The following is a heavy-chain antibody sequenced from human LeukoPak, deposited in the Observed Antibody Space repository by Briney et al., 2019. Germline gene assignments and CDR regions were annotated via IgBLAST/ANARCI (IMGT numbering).Heavy chain of an antibody. J-gene: IGHJ4*02. CDR1: GYSLSSGYY. D-gene: IGHD1-14*01. Sequence: SETLSLTCTVSGYSLSSGYYWGWIRQPPGKGLEWIGSIYHSGSTYYNPSLKSRVTISVDTSKNQFSLKLSSVTAADTAVYYCARGRTGVYFDYWGQGTLVTVSS. V-gene: IGHV4-38-2*02. CDR3: ARGRTGVYFDY. CDR2: IYHSGST.